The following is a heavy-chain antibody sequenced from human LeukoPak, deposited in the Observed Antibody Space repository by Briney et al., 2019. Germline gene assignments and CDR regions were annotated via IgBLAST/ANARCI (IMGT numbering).Heavy chain of an antibody. CDR1: GYTFTSYA. CDR2: INAGNGNT. J-gene: IGHJ4*02. Sequence: GASVKISCKASGYTFTSYAMHWVRQAPGQRLEWMGWINAGNGNTKYSQKFQGRVTITRDTSASTAYMELSSLRSEDTAVYYCARVSRRVVPAAITSYFDYWGQGTLVTVSS. D-gene: IGHD2-2*01. CDR3: ARVSRRVVPAAITSYFDY. V-gene: IGHV1-3*01.